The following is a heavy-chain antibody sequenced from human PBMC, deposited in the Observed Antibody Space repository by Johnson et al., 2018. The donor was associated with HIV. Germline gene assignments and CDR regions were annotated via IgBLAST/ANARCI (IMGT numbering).Heavy chain of an antibody. CDR2: ISYDGSNK. CDR1: GFTFSSYA. D-gene: IGHD3-22*01. J-gene: IGHJ3*02. V-gene: IGHV3-30*04. Sequence: QVQLVESGGGVVQPGRSLRLSCAASGFTFSSYAMHWVRQAPGKGLEWVAVISYDGSNKYYADSVKGRFTISRDNAKNSLYLQMNSLRAEDTALYYCARGRDYYDSSGGQDAFDIWGQGTMVTVSS. CDR3: ARGRDYYDSSGGQDAFDI.